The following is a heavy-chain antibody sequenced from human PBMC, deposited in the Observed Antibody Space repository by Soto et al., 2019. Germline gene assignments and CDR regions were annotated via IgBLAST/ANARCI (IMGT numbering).Heavy chain of an antibody. CDR3: ARADLGYSSSWYEYYFDY. D-gene: IGHD6-13*01. J-gene: IGHJ4*02. V-gene: IGHV6-1*01. Sequence: SQTLSLTCAISGDSVSSNSAAWNWIRQSPSRDLEWLGRTYYRSKWDNDYTVSVKSRITINPDTSKNHFSLQLNSVTPEDTALYYCARADLGYSSSWYEYYFDYWGQGTLVTVSS. CDR2: TYYRSKWDN. CDR1: GDSVSSNSAA.